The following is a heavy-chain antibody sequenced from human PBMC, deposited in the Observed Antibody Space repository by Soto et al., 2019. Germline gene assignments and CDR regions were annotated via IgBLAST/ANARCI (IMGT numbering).Heavy chain of an antibody. D-gene: IGHD3-10*01. J-gene: IGHJ5*02. CDR2: IYYSGST. V-gene: IGHV4-59*01. CDR1: GGSFSGYY. CDR3: ARARITMVRGVITPAWFGP. Sequence: PSETLSLTCAVYGGSFSGYYWSWIRQPPGKGLEWIGYIYYSGSTNYNPSLKSRVTISVDTSKNQFSLKLSSVTAADTAVYYCARARITMVRGVITPAWFGPWGQGTLVTVSS.